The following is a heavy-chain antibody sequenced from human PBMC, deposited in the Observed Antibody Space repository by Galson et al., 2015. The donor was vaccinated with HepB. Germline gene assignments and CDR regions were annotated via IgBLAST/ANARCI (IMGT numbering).Heavy chain of an antibody. CDR3: ARSGPDWYSSGWFRTPLLFHFDY. V-gene: IGHV4-39*01. J-gene: IGHJ4*02. CDR2: IFYSGNT. D-gene: IGHD6-19*01. CDR1: GGSISSSSYY. Sequence: ETLSLTCTVSGGSISSSSYYWGWIRQPPGKGLEWIGSIFYSGNTYYNPSLESRVTISVDTSKNQFSLKLSSVTAADTAVYYCARSGPDWYSSGWFRTPLLFHFDYWGQGTLVTVSS.